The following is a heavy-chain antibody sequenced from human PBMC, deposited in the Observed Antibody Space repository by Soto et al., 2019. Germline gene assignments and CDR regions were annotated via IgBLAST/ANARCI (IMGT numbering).Heavy chain of an antibody. CDR3: AIRPDVVWFGELFGGSV. CDR1: GGTFSSYT. J-gene: IGHJ3*01. D-gene: IGHD3-10*01. V-gene: IGHV1-69*02. CDR2: IIPILGIA. Sequence: QVQLVQSGAEVKKPGSSVKVSCKASGGTFSSYTISWVRQAPGQGLAWMGRIIPILGIANYAWKFQGRVTITADKSTSTAYMELSSLRSEDTAVYYCAIRPDVVWFGELFGGSVWGQGTMVTASS.